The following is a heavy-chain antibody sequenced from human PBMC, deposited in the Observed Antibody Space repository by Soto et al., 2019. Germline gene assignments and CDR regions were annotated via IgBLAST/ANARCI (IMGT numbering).Heavy chain of an antibody. J-gene: IGHJ6*02. Sequence: ASVKVSCKVSGYTLTEVYMHWVLQAPGKGLEWMGGFDPEDGETVYAQTFQGRITMTEDTPTDTAYVELSSLRSEDTAVYYCVTGTGRPYYYYGMDVWGQGTPVTVSS. CDR3: VTGTGRPYYYYGMDV. V-gene: IGHV1-24*01. CDR1: GYTLTEVY. CDR2: FDPEDGET. D-gene: IGHD1-1*01.